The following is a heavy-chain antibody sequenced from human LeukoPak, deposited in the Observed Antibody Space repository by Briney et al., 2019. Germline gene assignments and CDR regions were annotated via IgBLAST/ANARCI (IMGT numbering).Heavy chain of an antibody. V-gene: IGHV3-64*01. CDR1: GFTFSSYA. D-gene: IGHD3-10*01. CDR3: ARGGSGSYYQDY. J-gene: IGHJ4*02. CDR2: ISSNGGST. Sequence: PGGSLRLSCAASGFTFSSYAMHWVRQAPGKGLEYVSAISSNGGSTYYANSVKGRFTISRDNSKNTLYLQMGSLRAEDMAVYYCARGGSGSYYQDYWGRGTLVTVSS.